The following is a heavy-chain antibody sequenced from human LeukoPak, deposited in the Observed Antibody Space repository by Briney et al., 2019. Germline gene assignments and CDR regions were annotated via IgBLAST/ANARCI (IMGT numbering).Heavy chain of an antibody. CDR2: IYYSGST. V-gene: IGHV4-59*01. Sequence: PSETLSLTCTVSGGSISSYYWSWIRQPPGKGLEWIGYIYYSGSTNYNPSLKSRVTISVDTSKNQFSLKLSSVTAADTAVYYCTASEGYCSGGSCYYDDYWGQGTLVTVSS. CDR1: GGSISSYY. D-gene: IGHD2-15*01. CDR3: TASEGYCSGGSCYYDDY. J-gene: IGHJ4*02.